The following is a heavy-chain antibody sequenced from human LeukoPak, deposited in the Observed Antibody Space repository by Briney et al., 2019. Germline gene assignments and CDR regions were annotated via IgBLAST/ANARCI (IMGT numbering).Heavy chain of an antibody. Sequence: HSGGSLRLSCAVSGVNFSSYWMSWVRQAPGKGLEWVANIKQDGSEEYYVDSVKGRFTISTDNAKNSLYLQMNSLRAKDTAVYYCARGQGYSYPPVFDLWGRGTLVTVSS. D-gene: IGHD5-18*01. CDR2: IKQDGSEE. CDR1: GVNFSSYW. V-gene: IGHV3-7*01. CDR3: ARGQGYSYPPVFDL. J-gene: IGHJ2*01.